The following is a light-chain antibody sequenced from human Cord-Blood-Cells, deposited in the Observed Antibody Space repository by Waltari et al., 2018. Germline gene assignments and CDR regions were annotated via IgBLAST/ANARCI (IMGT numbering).Light chain of an antibody. J-gene: IGLJ2*01. Sequence: QSALTQPASVSGSPGQSITISCTGTSSDVGSYNLVSWYQQHPGKAPKLMIYEGSKRPSGVSNRFSGSQSGSTASLTISGLQAEDEADYYCCSYAGSSTVVFGGGTKLTVL. CDR3: CSYAGSSTVV. CDR2: EGS. CDR1: SSDVGSYNL. V-gene: IGLV2-23*01.